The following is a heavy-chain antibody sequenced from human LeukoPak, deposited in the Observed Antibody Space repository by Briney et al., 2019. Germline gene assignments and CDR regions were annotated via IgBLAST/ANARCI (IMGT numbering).Heavy chain of an antibody. CDR1: GYTFTGYY. D-gene: IGHD6-6*01. V-gene: IGHV1-2*02. CDR3: AREGIAARGYYYYMDV. CDR2: INPNSGGT. J-gene: IGHJ6*03. Sequence: ASVKVSCKASGYTFTGYYMHWVRQAPGQGLEWMGWINPNSGGTNYAQKFQGRVTMTRDTSISTAYMELSRLRSDDTAVYYCAREGIAARGYYYYMDVWGKGTTVTVSS.